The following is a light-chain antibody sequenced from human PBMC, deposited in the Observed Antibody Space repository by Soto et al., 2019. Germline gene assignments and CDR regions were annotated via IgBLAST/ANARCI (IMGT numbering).Light chain of an antibody. CDR1: QSVGTN. CDR3: QHYTSLPLT. CDR2: GAS. J-gene: IGKJ4*01. Sequence: EIVLTQSPGTLSLSPGERATLSCRARQSVGTNLAWYQHKPGQAPRLLIYGASSRATGIPDRFSGSGSGTDFTVSISRLEPEDFAVYYCQHYTSLPLTFGGGTKVEIK. V-gene: IGKV3-20*01.